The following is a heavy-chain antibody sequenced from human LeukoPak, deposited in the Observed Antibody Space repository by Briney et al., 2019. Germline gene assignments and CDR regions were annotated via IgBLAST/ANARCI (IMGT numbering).Heavy chain of an antibody. D-gene: IGHD1-26*01. Sequence: PGGSLRLSCAASGFTVSSNYMSWVRQAPGKGLEWVSVIYSGGSTYYADSVKGRFTISRHNSKNTLYLQMNSLRAEDTAVYYCATSPAGATYYFDYWGQGTLVTVSS. CDR2: IYSGGST. CDR1: GFTVSSNY. V-gene: IGHV3-53*04. J-gene: IGHJ4*02. CDR3: ATSPAGATYYFDY.